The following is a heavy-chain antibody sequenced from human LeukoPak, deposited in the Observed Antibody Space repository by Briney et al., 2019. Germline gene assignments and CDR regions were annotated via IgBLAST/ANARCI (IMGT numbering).Heavy chain of an antibody. CDR2: IYTSGST. J-gene: IGHJ4*02. V-gene: IGHV4-61*02. Sequence: SETLSLTCTVSGGSISSGSYYWSWIRQPAGKGLEWIGRIYTSGSTNYNPSLRSRVTISVDTSKNQFSLKLSSVTAADTAVYYCARGDYGDYVYYFDYWGQGTLVTVSS. D-gene: IGHD4-17*01. CDR3: ARGDYGDYVYYFDY. CDR1: GGSISSGSYY.